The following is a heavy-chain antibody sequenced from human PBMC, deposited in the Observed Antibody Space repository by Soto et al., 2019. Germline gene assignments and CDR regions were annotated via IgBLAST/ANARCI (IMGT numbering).Heavy chain of an antibody. Sequence: GGSLRLSCAASGFTFSNYEMNWVRQAPGKGLEWVSYISGSGSTIYYADSVKGRFTISRDNAKKSLYLQMNSLRAEDTAVYYCARDFYYGSGRFDYWGQGTLVTVSS. V-gene: IGHV3-48*03. CDR1: GFTFSNYE. CDR2: ISGSGSTI. J-gene: IGHJ4*02. D-gene: IGHD3-10*01. CDR3: ARDFYYGSGRFDY.